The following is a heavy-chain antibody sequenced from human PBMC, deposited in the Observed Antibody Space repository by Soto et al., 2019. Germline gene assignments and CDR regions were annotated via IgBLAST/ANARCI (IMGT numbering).Heavy chain of an antibody. CDR1: CGSISSGDYY. J-gene: IGHJ5*02. V-gene: IGHV4-30-4*01. CDR2: IYYSGST. Sequence: PSETLSLTCTVSCGSISSGDYYWSWIRQPPGKGLEWIGYIYYSGSTYYNPSLKSRVTISVDTSKNQFSLKLSSVTAADTAVYYCARVGIQLWLPRGWFDPWGQGTLVTVSS. D-gene: IGHD5-18*01. CDR3: ARVGIQLWLPRGWFDP.